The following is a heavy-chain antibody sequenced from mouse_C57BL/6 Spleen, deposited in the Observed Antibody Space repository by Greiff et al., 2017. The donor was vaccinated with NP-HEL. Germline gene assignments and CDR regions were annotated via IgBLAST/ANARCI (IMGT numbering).Heavy chain of an antibody. CDR3: ARGRSIYYYGSSFTFDY. CDR1: GYTFTGYW. CDR2: ILPGSGST. D-gene: IGHD1-1*01. V-gene: IGHV1-9*01. Sequence: QVQLKQSGAELMKPGASVKLSCKATGYTFTGYWIEWVKQRPGHGLEWIGEILPGSGSTNYNEKFKGKATFTADTSSNTAYMQLSSLTTEDSAIYYCARGRSIYYYGSSFTFDYWGQGTTLTVSS. J-gene: IGHJ2*01.